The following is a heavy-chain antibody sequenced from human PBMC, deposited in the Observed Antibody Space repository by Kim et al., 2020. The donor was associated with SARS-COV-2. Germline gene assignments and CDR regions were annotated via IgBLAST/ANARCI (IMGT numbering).Heavy chain of an antibody. CDR1: GFTFSSYG. V-gene: IGHV3-30*03. CDR3: ASRDGYNEDY. J-gene: IGHJ4*02. Sequence: GGSLRLSCAASGFTFSSYGMHWVRQAPGKGLEWVAVISYDGSNKYYADSVKGRFTISRDNSKNTLYLQMNSLRAEDTAVYYCASRDGYNEDYWGQGTLVTVSS. CDR2: ISYDGSNK. D-gene: IGHD5-12*01.